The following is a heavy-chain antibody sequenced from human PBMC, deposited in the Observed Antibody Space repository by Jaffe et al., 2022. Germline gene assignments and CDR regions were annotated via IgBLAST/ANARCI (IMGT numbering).Heavy chain of an antibody. CDR2: IRSKANSYAT. D-gene: IGHD2-15*01. Sequence: EVQLVESGGGLVQPGGSLKLSCAASGFTFSGSAMHWVRQASGKGLEWVGRIRSKANSYATAYAASVKGRFTISRDDSKNTAYLQMNSLKTEDTAVYYCTRHSVVAATLAFDIWGQGTMVTVSS. CDR1: GFTFSGSA. CDR3: TRHSVVAATLAFDI. J-gene: IGHJ3*02. V-gene: IGHV3-73*02.